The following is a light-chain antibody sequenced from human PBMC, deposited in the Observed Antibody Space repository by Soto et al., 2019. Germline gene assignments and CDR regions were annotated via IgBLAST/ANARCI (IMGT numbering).Light chain of an antibody. V-gene: IGKV1-33*01. J-gene: IGKJ4*01. CDR3: QQYYNLPPLT. Sequence: DIQMTQSPSSLSASVGDSGTITCQAIPDISHYLNWYHQQPGKAPKLLIYDASNMETGVPSRCSGSGSGTDFSSPISSRQPADIAAYYCQQYYNLPPLTFGGGTKVEIK. CDR1: PDISHY. CDR2: DAS.